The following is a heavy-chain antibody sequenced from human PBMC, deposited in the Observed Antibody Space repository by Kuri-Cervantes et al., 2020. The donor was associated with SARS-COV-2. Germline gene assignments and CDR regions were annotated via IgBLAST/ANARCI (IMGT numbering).Heavy chain of an antibody. Sequence: GSLRLSCTVSGGSISSSSYYWGWIRQPPGKGLEWIGSIYYSGSTYYNPSLKSRVTISVDTSKNQFSLKLSSVTAADTAVYYCARDVAARSYYYGMDVWGQGTTVTVSS. D-gene: IGHD6-6*01. J-gene: IGHJ6*02. CDR2: IYYSGST. V-gene: IGHV4-39*07. CDR1: GGSISSSSYY. CDR3: ARDVAARSYYYGMDV.